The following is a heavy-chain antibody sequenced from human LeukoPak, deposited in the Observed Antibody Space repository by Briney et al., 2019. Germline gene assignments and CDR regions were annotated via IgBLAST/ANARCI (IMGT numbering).Heavy chain of an antibody. D-gene: IGHD6-13*01. CDR2: INPGTGGT. CDR3: ARVDNRASSSWHTY. CDR1: GYIFTGYY. Sequence: ASVKVSCKASGYIFTGYYMHWVRQAPGQGLEWMGWINPGTGGTNYAQNFQGRVTMTRDTSISTAYMELNRLESDDTAVYYCARVDNRASSSWHTYWGQGTLVTVSS. J-gene: IGHJ4*02. V-gene: IGHV1-2*02.